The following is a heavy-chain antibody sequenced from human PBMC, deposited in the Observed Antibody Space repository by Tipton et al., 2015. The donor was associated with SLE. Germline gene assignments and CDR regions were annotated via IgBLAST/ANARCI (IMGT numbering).Heavy chain of an antibody. CDR3: ARLSGSEPAV. Sequence: TLSLTCSVSADSIRRSYWSWIRQPPGKGLEWIGCIYYTGDTNYNPSLKSRVTISADTSKNQISLMLSSVTAADTAVYYCARLSGSEPAVWGQGTTVTVSS. CDR2: IYYTGDT. J-gene: IGHJ6*02. V-gene: IGHV4-59*08. D-gene: IGHD1-26*01. CDR1: ADSIRRSY.